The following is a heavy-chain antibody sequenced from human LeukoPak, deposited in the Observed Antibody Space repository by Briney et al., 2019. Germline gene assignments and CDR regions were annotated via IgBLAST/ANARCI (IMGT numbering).Heavy chain of an antibody. CDR2: IFSGGNT. Sequence: PGGSLRLSCGASGFNVSHHLMTWVRQTPGKGLEWVSIIFSGGNTDYTDSVKGRFTISRDNSKNTVYLQLGRLRAEDTAVYFCARDGGWPGYFDIWGQGTVVTVSS. D-gene: IGHD6-25*01. J-gene: IGHJ3*02. V-gene: IGHV3-53*01. CDR3: ARDGGWPGYFDI. CDR1: GFNVSHHL.